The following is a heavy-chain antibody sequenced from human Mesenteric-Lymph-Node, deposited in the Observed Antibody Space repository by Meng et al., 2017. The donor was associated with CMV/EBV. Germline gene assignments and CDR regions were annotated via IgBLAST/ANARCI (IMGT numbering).Heavy chain of an antibody. CDR3: ARGKQLVRSGYFDP. V-gene: IGHV1-69*05. CDR1: GGTFSIYS. Sequence: SVKVSCKASGGTFSIYSINWVRQAPGQGLEWMGGIIPIFGTANYAQKFQGRVTITTDESTSTAYMELSSLRSEDTAVYYCARGKQLVRSGYFDPWGQGTLVTVSS. D-gene: IGHD6-6*01. CDR2: IIPIFGTA. J-gene: IGHJ5*02.